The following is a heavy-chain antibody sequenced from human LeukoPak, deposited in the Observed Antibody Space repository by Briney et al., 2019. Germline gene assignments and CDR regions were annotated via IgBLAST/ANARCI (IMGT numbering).Heavy chain of an antibody. D-gene: IGHD6-13*01. CDR2: ISYDGSDK. V-gene: IGHV3-30*04. Sequence: PGGSLRLSCAVSGFAFSTYAFHWVRQAPGEGLEWVALISYDGSDKYFADSVKGRFTISRDNAKNSLYLQMNSLRAEDTAVYYCAREPTYSSSWYTTCDFWGQGTLVTVSS. CDR3: AREPTYSSSWYTTCDF. J-gene: IGHJ4*02. CDR1: GFAFSTYA.